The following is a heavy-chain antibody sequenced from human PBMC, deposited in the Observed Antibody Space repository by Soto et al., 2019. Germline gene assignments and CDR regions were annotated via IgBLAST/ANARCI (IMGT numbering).Heavy chain of an antibody. CDR2: ISYDGNNK. J-gene: IGHJ4*02. CDR1: GFTFGSYA. D-gene: IGHD4-17*01. CDR3: ARAPTTVTTAYYFDY. Sequence: QVQLVESGGGVVQPGRSLRLSCAASGFTFGSYAMHWVRQAPGKGLEWVAVISYDGNNKYYADSVKGRFTISRDNSKNTLYLQMNSLRADDTAVYYCARAPTTVTTAYYFDYWGQGTLVTVSS. V-gene: IGHV3-30-3*01.